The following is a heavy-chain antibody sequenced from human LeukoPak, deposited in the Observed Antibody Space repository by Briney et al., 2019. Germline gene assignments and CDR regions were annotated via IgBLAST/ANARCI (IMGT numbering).Heavy chain of an antibody. V-gene: IGHV3-30-3*01. CDR3: ARDHYYGSGSSPDY. D-gene: IGHD3-10*01. J-gene: IGHJ4*02. Sequence: GGSLRLSCAASGFTFSSYAMHWVRQAPGKGLEWVGVISYDGSNKYYADSVKGRFTISRDNSKNTLYLQMNSLRAEDTAVYYCARDHYYGSGSSPDYWGQGTLVTVSS. CDR2: ISYDGSNK. CDR1: GFTFSSYA.